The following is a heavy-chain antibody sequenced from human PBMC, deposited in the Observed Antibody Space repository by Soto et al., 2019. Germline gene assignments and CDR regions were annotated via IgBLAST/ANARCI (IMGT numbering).Heavy chain of an antibody. CDR3: AKLKDIVVVVAATDY. CDR2: ISGSGGST. Sequence: EVQLLESGGGLVEPGGSLRLSCAASGFTFSSYAMSWVRQAPGKGLEWVSAISGSGGSTYYADSVKGRFTISRDNSKNTLYLQMNSLRAEDTAVYYCAKLKDIVVVVAATDYWGQGTLVTVSS. D-gene: IGHD2-15*01. CDR1: GFTFSSYA. J-gene: IGHJ4*02. V-gene: IGHV3-23*01.